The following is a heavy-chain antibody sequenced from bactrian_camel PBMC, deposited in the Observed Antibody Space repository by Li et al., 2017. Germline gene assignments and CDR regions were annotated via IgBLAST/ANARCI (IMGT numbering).Heavy chain of an antibody. CDR3: VTPHGPSVYVEDFGY. V-gene: IGHV3-2*01. Sequence: HVQLVESGGGLVLPGGSLRLSCVASGFTFGSYYMGWVRQAPGKGLEWVSNIYKDGTRSYYSDSAKGRFTISRDNAKNTVYLEMNNLKSEDTARYYCVTPHGPSVYVEDFGYWGQGTQVTVS. CDR2: IYKDGTRS. D-gene: IGHD4*01. J-gene: IGHJ6*01. CDR1: GFTFGSYY.